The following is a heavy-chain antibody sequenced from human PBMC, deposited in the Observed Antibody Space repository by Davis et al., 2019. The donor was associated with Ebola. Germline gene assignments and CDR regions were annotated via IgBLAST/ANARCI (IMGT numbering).Heavy chain of an antibody. D-gene: IGHD2-21*01. V-gene: IGHV3-74*01. CDR1: GFTFNSYW. J-gene: IGHJ5*02. Sequence: GESLKISCAASGFTFNSYWMHWVRQTPGKGPVWVSRINNDETKEDYADSVKGRFTISRDNAKSTLYLQMNSLRAEDTAVYYCVKDRSSVAAIGYNWVDPRGQGTPVTVSS. CDR3: VKDRSSVAAIGYNWVDP. CDR2: INNDETKE.